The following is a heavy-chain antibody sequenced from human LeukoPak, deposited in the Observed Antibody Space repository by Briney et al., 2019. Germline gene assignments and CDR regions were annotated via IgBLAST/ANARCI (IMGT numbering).Heavy chain of an antibody. V-gene: IGHV4-39*07. D-gene: IGHD6-19*01. Sequence: PSETLSLTCSVSGGSISSSRYYWGWIRQPPGKGLDWIGSISSSGSTDYSPSLKSRVIMAVDTSKNQFSLKLSSVTAADTAVYYCARDHGNSAWYYYWGQGALVTVSS. CDR2: ISSSGST. CDR3: ARDHGNSAWYYY. CDR1: GGSISSSRYY. J-gene: IGHJ4*02.